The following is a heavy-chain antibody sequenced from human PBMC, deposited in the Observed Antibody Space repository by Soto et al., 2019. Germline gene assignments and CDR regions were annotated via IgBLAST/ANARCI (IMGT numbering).Heavy chain of an antibody. CDR3: ARIPVDTSMIYWLDP. J-gene: IGHJ5*02. D-gene: IGHD5-18*01. CDR1: GGSVSSGDYY. CDR2: IYYSGNT. V-gene: IGHV4-61*08. Sequence: QVQLQESGPGLVKPSETLSLTCTVSGGSVSSGDYYWSWIRQPPGKGLEWIGYIYYSGNTNYNPSLKRRVIISADTSKNLFSLKLTSVTAADTAVYYCARIPVDTSMIYWLDPWGQGTLVTVSS.